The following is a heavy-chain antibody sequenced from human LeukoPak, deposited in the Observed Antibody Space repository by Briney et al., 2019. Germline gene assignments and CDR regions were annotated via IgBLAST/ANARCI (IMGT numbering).Heavy chain of an antibody. D-gene: IGHD1-1*01. CDR3: ARSRNDFYFDY. Sequence: GGSLRLSCAASGFNFNSYSMHWVRQAPGMGLEWVSYIRFNSNDVYYADSVKGRFTISRDDAKNSLYLQMNSLRAEDTAVYYCARSRNDFYFDYWGQGTLVTVSS. V-gene: IGHV3-21*01. CDR2: IRFNSNDV. J-gene: IGHJ4*02. CDR1: GFNFNSYS.